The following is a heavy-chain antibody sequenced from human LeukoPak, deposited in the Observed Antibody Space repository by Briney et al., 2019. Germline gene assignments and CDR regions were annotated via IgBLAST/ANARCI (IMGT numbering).Heavy chain of an antibody. J-gene: IGHJ3*02. CDR3: TRGGLQVRGAFDI. CDR1: AFPFSSAW. CDR2: IESKTHGGTP. D-gene: IGHD3-10*01. V-gene: IGHV3-15*04. Sequence: PGGSLRLSCAASAFPFSSAWMSWVRQAPGKGLEWVGRIESKTHGGTPDYAAPVKGRFTISRDESRNTLYLQMNSLKTEDTAVYYCTRGGLQVRGAFDIWGQGTMVTVSS.